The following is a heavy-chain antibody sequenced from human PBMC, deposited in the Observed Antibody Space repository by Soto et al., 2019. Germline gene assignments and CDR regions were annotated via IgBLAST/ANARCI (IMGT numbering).Heavy chain of an antibody. CDR1: GFTFSSYA. CDR2: ISGSGGST. Sequence: EVQLLESGGGLVQPGGSLRLSCAASGFTFSSYAMSWVRQAPGKGLEWVSAISGSGGSTYYADSVKGRFTISRDNSKNTLYLRMNSLRAEDTAVCYCAKRLGEYYDRSGLNYYYYGMDVWGQGPTVTVSS. D-gene: IGHD3-22*01. V-gene: IGHV3-23*01. CDR3: AKRLGEYYDRSGLNYYYYGMDV. J-gene: IGHJ6*02.